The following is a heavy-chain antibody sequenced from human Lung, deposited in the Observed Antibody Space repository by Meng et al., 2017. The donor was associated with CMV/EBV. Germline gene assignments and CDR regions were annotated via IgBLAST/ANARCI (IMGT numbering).Heavy chain of an antibody. CDR1: GGSISNGGYY. D-gene: IGHD2-2*01. J-gene: IGHJ6*01. CDR2: IYYSGST. CDR3: ARDRCSSTSCYFGSYYYGMDV. V-gene: IGHV4-31*03. Sequence: SETLSLXCTVSGGSISNGGYYWSWIRQHPGKGLEWIGYIYYSGSTYYNPSLKSRVTISVDTSKNQFSLKLSSVTAADTAVYYCARDRCSSTSCYFGSYYYGMDVWGQGTXVTGLL.